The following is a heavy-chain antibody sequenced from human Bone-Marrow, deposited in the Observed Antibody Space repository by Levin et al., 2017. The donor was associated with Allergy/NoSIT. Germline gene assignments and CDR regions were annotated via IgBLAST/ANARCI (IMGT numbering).Heavy chain of an antibody. CDR2: ILPITGTT. Sequence: SVKVSCKASGDIFSSYGISWVRQAPGQGLEWMGGILPITGTTTYAQKFQGRVAVSADKSTNTVYMDLSSLRSEDTAVYYCARDKWDTYMDVWGRGTTVTVS. CDR1: GDIFSSYG. J-gene: IGHJ6*03. CDR3: ARDKWDTYMDV. V-gene: IGHV1-69*06. D-gene: IGHD1-26*01.